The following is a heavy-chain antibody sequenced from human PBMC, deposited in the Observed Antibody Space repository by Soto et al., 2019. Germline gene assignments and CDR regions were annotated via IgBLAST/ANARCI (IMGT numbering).Heavy chain of an antibody. CDR3: ARARTYRFDY. Sequence: QVQLVESGGGVVQPVRSLRLSCAASGFTFSDYAMHWVRQAPGKGLEWVALISHDGSHEYYPDSVKGRFTISRDNSKNTLYLQMNSLRGDDTAVYYCARARTYRFDYWGQGTLVTVSS. CDR1: GFTFSDYA. CDR2: ISHDGSHE. V-gene: IGHV3-30-3*01. J-gene: IGHJ4*02.